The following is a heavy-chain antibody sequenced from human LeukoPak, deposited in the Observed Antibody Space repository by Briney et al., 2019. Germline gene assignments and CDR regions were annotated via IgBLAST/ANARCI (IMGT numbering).Heavy chain of an antibody. Sequence: GGSLRLSCTVSGFTLSSYEMSWIRQAPGKGLEWVSSIDYDGGSGHYADSVKGRFTISRDNSNNTLFLQMNSLSVEDTAVYYCARDYPLAYGVPGEASSDYWGQGTLVTVSS. J-gene: IGHJ4*02. V-gene: IGHV3-23*01. CDR2: IDYDGGSG. D-gene: IGHD4-17*01. CDR1: GFTLSSYE. CDR3: ARDYPLAYGVPGEASSDY.